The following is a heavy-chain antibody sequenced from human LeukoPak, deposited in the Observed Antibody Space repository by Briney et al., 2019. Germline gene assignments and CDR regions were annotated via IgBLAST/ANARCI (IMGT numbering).Heavy chain of an antibody. CDR3: AKDIGFYGGNFDAVDY. J-gene: IGHJ4*02. D-gene: IGHD4-23*01. V-gene: IGHV3-30*02. CDR1: GFTFSGYA. Sequence: GGSLRLSCAASGFTFSGYAMNWVRQAPGKGLEWVAFIRYDGSNAYYADSVKGRFTISRDNAKNSLYLQMNSLRAEDTALYYCAKDIGFYGGNFDAVDYWGQGTLVTVSS. CDR2: IRYDGSNA.